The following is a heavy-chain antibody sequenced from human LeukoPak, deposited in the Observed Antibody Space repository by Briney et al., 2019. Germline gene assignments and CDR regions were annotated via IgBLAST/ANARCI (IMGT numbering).Heavy chain of an antibody. CDR1: GFTFSSYS. V-gene: IGHV3-48*04. CDR3: ARAYSLWFGEIDY. CDR2: ISSSSSTI. J-gene: IGHJ4*02. Sequence: GGSMRLSCAASGFTFSSYSMNWVRQAPGKGLEWVSYISSSSSTIYYADSVKGRFTISRDNAKNSLYLQMNSLRAEDTAVYYCARAYSLWFGEIDYWGQGTLVTVSS. D-gene: IGHD3-10*01.